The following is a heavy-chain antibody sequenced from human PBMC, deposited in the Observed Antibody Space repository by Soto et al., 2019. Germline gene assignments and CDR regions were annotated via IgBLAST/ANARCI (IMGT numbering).Heavy chain of an antibody. J-gene: IGHJ4*02. Sequence: SETLSLTCAVSGYSISSGYYWGWIRQPPGKGLEWIGSIYHSGSTYYNPSLKSRVTISVDTSKNQFSLKLSSVTAADTAVYYCASSGSGGPFDYWGQGTLVTVSS. D-gene: IGHD2-15*01. V-gene: IGHV4-38-2*01. CDR3: ASSGSGGPFDY. CDR2: IYHSGST. CDR1: GYSISSGYY.